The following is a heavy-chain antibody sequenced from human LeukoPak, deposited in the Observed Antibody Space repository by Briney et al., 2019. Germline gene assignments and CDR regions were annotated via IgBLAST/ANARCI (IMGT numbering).Heavy chain of an antibody. CDR2: INHSGST. J-gene: IGHJ3*02. CDR1: GGSFSGYY. V-gene: IGHV4-34*01. D-gene: IGHD3-10*01. Sequence: SETLSLTCAVYGGSFSGYYWSWIRQPPGKGLEWIGEINHSGSTNYNPSPKSRLTISVDTSKNQFSLKLSSVTAADTAVYYCARGYGVDAFDIWGQGTMVTVSS. CDR3: ARGYGVDAFDI.